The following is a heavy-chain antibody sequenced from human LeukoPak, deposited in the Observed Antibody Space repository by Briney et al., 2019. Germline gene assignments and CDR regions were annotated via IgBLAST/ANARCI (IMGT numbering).Heavy chain of an antibody. CDR1: GGSFSGYY. CDR2: INHSGST. CDR3: ARGIQYFDWLLLGYYFDY. D-gene: IGHD3-9*01. J-gene: IGHJ4*02. V-gene: IGHV4-34*01. Sequence: SETLSLTCAVYGGSFSGYYWSWIRQPPGKGLEWIGEINHSGSTNYNPSLKSRVTISVDTSKNQFSLKLSSVTAADTAVYYCARGIQYFDWLLLGYYFDYWGQGTLVTVSS.